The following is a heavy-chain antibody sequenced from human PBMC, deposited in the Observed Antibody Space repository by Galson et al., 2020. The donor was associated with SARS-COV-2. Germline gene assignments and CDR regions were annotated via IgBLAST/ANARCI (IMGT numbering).Heavy chain of an antibody. D-gene: IGHD3-10*01. V-gene: IGHV3-48*04. CDR3: ARVVYGSGSYYRFFDY. CDR2: ITSISSTI. CDR1: GFTFSDYS. J-gene: IGHJ4*02. Sequence: GGSLRLSCAASGFTFSDYSMNWVRQAPGKGLEWVSYITSISSTIYYADSVQGRFTISRDNAKNSLYLQMNSLRAEDTAVYYCARVVYGSGSYYRFFDYWGQGILVTVSS.